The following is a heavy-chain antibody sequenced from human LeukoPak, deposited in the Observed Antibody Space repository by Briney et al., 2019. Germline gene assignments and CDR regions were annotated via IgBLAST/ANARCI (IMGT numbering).Heavy chain of an antibody. CDR2: ISSSSSYI. D-gene: IGHD3-10*01. Sequence: GGSLRLSCAASGFTFSSYNMNWVRQAPGKGLEWVSSISSSSSYIYYADSVKGRFTISRDNSKNIVYLRMNSLRAEDTAVYFCANSRGYGSGNLWGQGTLVTVSS. J-gene: IGHJ4*02. CDR3: ANSRGYGSGNL. CDR1: GFTFSSYN. V-gene: IGHV3-21*04.